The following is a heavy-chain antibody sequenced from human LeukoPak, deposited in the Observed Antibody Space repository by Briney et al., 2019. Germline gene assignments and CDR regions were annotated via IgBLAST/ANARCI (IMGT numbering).Heavy chain of an antibody. V-gene: IGHV4-59*01. J-gene: IGHJ3*02. CDR1: GGSISSYY. Sequence: SETLSLTCTVSGGSISSYYWSWIRQPPGKGLEWIGYIYYSGSTNYNPSLKSRVTISVDTSKNQFSLKLSSVTAADTAVYYCARVGSSSQLDAFDIWGEGTMVTVSS. D-gene: IGHD6-13*01. CDR3: ARVGSSSQLDAFDI. CDR2: IYYSGST.